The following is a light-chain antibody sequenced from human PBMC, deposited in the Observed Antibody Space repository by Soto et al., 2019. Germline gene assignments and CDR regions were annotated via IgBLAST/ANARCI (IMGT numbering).Light chain of an antibody. CDR2: ATS. CDR1: QSVSSN. J-gene: IGKJ5*01. Sequence: EIVMTQSPATLSVSPGERATLSCRASQSVSSNLAWYQQKPGQAPRLLIYATSSRATGVPTRFSGSGSGTDFTLTISRLEPEDFAVYYCQQYGSSPPITFGQGTRLEI. V-gene: IGKV3-20*01. CDR3: QQYGSSPPIT.